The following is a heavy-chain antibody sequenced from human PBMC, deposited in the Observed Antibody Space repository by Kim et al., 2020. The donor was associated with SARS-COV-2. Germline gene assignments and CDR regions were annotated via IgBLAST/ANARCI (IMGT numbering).Heavy chain of an antibody. CDR3: ASSTILAEIYYFDY. CDR1: GGSISSYY. Sequence: SETLSLTCTVSGGSISSYYWSWIRQPPGKGLEWIGYIYYSGSTNYNPSLKSRVTISVDTSKNQFSLKLSSVTAADTAVYYCASSTILAEIYYFDYWGQGTLVTVSS. CDR2: IYYSGST. V-gene: IGHV4-59*13. J-gene: IGHJ4*02. D-gene: IGHD3-9*01.